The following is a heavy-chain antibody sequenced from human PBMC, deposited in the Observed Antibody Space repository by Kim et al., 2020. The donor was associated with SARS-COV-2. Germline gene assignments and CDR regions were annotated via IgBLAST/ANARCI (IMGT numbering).Heavy chain of an antibody. CDR2: IYSGGST. D-gene: IGHD4-17*01. V-gene: IGHV3-66*01. J-gene: IGHJ4*02. Sequence: GGSLRLSCAASGFTVSSNYMSWVRQAPGKGLEWVSVIYSGGSTYYADSVKGRFTISRDNSKNTLYLQMNSLRAEDTAVYYCARDRDGTRYGDYPFDYWGQGSLVTVSS. CDR3: ARDRDGTRYGDYPFDY. CDR1: GFTVSSNY.